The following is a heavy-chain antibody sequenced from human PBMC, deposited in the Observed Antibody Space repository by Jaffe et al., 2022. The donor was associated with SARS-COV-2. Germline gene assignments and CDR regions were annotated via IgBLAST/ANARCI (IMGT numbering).Heavy chain of an antibody. Sequence: EVQLVESGGGLVKPGGSLRLSCAASGFTFSSYSMNWVRQAPGKGLEWVSSISSSSSYIYYADSVKGRFTISRDNAKNSLYLQMNSLRAEDTAVYYCARDLESGSYDYAPGIGYYYYYGMDVWGQGTTVTVSS. V-gene: IGHV3-21*01. D-gene: IGHD1-26*01. J-gene: IGHJ6*02. CDR3: ARDLESGSYDYAPGIGYYYYYGMDV. CDR1: GFTFSSYS. CDR2: ISSSSSYI.